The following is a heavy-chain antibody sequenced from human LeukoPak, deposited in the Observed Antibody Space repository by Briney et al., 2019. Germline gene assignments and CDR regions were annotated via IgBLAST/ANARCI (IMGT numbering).Heavy chain of an antibody. CDR1: GYTFTSYG. V-gene: IGHV1-18*01. CDR3: ARVHGSQQLAYYFFDY. J-gene: IGHJ4*02. CDR2: ISAYNGNT. Sequence: ASVKVSCKASGYTFTSYGISWVRQAPGQGLEWMGWISAYNGNTNYAQKLQCRVTMTTDTSTSTAYMELRSLRSDDTAVYYCARVHGSQQLAYYFFDYWGQGTLVTVSS. D-gene: IGHD6-13*01.